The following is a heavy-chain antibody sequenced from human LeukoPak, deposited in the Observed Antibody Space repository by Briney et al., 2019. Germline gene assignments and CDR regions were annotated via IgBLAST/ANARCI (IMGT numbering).Heavy chain of an antibody. D-gene: IGHD6-19*01. CDR1: GYTFTSYA. J-gene: IGHJ6*03. Sequence: ASVKVSCKSSGYTFTSYAMNWVRQAPGQGLEWMGWINPNSGGTNYAQKFQGRVTMTRDTSISTAYMELSRLRSDDTAVYYCHSSGWYENYYYYYMDVWGKGTTVTISS. CDR3: HSSGWYENYYYYYMDV. CDR2: INPNSGGT. V-gene: IGHV1-2*02.